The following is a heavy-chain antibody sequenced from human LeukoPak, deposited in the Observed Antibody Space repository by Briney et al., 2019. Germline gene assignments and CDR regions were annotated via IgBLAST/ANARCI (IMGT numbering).Heavy chain of an antibody. V-gene: IGHV3-7*01. D-gene: IGHD6-13*01. CDR2: IKQDGSEK. CDR1: GFTFSDYY. Sequence: GGSLRLSCAASGFTFSDYYMTWIRQAPGKGLEWVANIKQDGSEKDYVDSVKGRFTISRDNTKNSLYLQMNSLRAEDTAVYYCARGLAVAANWFDPWGQGTLVTVSS. CDR3: ARGLAVAANWFDP. J-gene: IGHJ5*02.